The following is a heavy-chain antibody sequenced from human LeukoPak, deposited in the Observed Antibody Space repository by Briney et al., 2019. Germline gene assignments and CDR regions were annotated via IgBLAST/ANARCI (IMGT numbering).Heavy chain of an antibody. Sequence: ASVKVSCKASGYSFTTYGISWVRQAPGQGLEWMGWISAYNGNTNHAQKLQGRVTMTTDTSTKTAYMELRSLRSDDTAVYYCARDYGPGGSGRYNFDNWGQGTLVTVSS. CDR2: ISAYNGNT. D-gene: IGHD3-10*01. CDR3: ARDYGPGGSGRYNFDN. J-gene: IGHJ4*02. CDR1: GYSFTTYG. V-gene: IGHV1-18*01.